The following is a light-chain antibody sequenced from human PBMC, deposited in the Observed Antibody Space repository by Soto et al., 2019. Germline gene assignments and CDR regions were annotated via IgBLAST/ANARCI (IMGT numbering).Light chain of an antibody. CDR3: AAWYDSLNGWV. J-gene: IGLJ3*02. V-gene: IGLV1-44*01. CDR1: SSNIGSNT. CDR2: NNN. Sequence: QSVLTQPPSPSGTPGQRVTISCSGSSSNIGSNTVNWYQQLPGTTPKLLIYNNNHRPSGVPDRFSGSKSGTSASLAISGLQSEDEADYYCAAWYDSLNGWVFGGGTKVTVL.